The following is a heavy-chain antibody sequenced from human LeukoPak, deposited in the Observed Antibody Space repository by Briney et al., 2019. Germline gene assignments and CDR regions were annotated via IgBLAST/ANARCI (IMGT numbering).Heavy chain of an antibody. CDR1: GFTFSSYS. CDR3: ARFYLQWPIDTWGTNSGYFDY. D-gene: IGHD1-1*01. CDR2: ISSSSSTI. V-gene: IGHV3-48*04. Sequence: GGSLRLSCAASGFTFSSYSMNWVRQAPGKGLEWVSYISSSSSTIYYADSVKGRFTISRDNAKNSLYLQMNSLRAEDTAVYYCARFYLQWPIDTWGTNSGYFDYWGQGTLVTVSS. J-gene: IGHJ4*01.